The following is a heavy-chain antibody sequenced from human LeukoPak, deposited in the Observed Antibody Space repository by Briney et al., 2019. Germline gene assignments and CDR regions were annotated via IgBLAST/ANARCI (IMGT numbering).Heavy chain of an antibody. D-gene: IGHD3-22*01. CDR3: AQKASYYYDSSGYRPLIR. Sequence: ASVKVSCKASGYTFTSYDINWVRQATGQGLEWMGWMNHNSGNTGYAQKFQGRVTMTRNTSISTAYMELSSLRSEDTAVYYCAQKASYYYDSSGYRPLIRWGQGTLVTVSS. J-gene: IGHJ4*02. CDR2: MNHNSGNT. V-gene: IGHV1-8*01. CDR1: GYTFTSYD.